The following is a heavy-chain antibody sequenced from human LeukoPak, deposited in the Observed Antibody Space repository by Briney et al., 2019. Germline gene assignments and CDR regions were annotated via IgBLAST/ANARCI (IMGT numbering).Heavy chain of an antibody. CDR3: ASDMSYSGYYIDY. CDR2: ISYDGSNK. J-gene: IGHJ4*02. CDR1: GFTFSSYA. Sequence: GSLRLSCAASGFTFSSYAMHWVRQAPGKGLEWVALISYDGSNKYYADSVKGRFTISRDNSKNTLYLQMNSLSPEDTAVYYCASDMSYSGYYIDYWGQGTLVTVSS. V-gene: IGHV3-30-3*01. D-gene: IGHD3-3*01.